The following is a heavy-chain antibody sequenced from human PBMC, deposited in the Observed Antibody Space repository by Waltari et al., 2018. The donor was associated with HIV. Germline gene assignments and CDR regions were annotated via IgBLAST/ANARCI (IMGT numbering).Heavy chain of an antibody. CDR2: IYSGGST. J-gene: IGHJ4*02. CDR1: GVSVSSNY. Sequence: VQVVESGGGLLQPGGSLRLSCAASGVSVSSNYLRRAGPAPGKGLEWVSVIYSGGSTYYADSVKGRFTISRDNSKNTLYLQMNSLRAEDTAVYYCARGFGCGGDCYYFDYWGQGTLVTVSS. D-gene: IGHD2-21*02. V-gene: IGHV3-53*01. CDR3: ARGFGCGGDCYYFDY.